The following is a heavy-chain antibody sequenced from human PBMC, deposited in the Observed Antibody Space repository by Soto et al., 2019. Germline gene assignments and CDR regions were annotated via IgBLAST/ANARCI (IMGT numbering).Heavy chain of an antibody. D-gene: IGHD1-26*01. CDR1: GFTFSSYA. CDR2: INDGGVTT. CDR3: ARSTRPRGSRYFDH. J-gene: IGHJ4*02. Sequence: GGSLRLSCAASGFTFSSYAMAWVRQAPGKGLEWVSTINDGGVTTYYADSVKGRFTISRDNSRNTLYLQMNSLRVEDTAVYYCARSTRPRGSRYFDHWGQGTLVTVSS. V-gene: IGHV3-23*01.